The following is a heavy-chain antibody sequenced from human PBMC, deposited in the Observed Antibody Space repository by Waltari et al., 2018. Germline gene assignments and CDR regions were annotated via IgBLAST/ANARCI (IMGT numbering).Heavy chain of an antibody. J-gene: IGHJ5*02. D-gene: IGHD3-22*01. CDR2: IKQDGSEK. V-gene: IGHV3-7*01. CDR1: GFTFSSYW. CDR3: ARPIVAGPSWFDP. Sequence: EVQLVESGGGLVQPGGSLRLSCAASGFTFSSYWMSWVRPAPGKGLEWVANIKQDGSEKYYVDSVKGRFTISRDNAKNSLYLQMNSLRAEDTAVYYCARPIVAGPSWFDPWGQGTLVTVSS.